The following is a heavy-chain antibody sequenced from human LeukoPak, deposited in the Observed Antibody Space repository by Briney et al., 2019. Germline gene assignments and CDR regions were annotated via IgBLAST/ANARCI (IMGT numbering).Heavy chain of an antibody. CDR1: GYSISSGYY. J-gene: IGHJ2*01. CDR2: IYHSGNT. Sequence: SETLSLTCTVSGYSISSGYYWGWIRQPPGKGLEWIANIYHSGNTYYNPSLKSRVTISVDTSKNQFSLKVNSVTAADTAVYYCARRHRPYYYGSGSYWYFDLWGRGTLVTVSS. V-gene: IGHV4-38-2*02. CDR3: ARRHRPYYYGSGSYWYFDL. D-gene: IGHD3-10*01.